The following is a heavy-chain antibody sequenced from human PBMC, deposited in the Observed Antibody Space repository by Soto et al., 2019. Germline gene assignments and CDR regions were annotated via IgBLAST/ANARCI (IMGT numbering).Heavy chain of an antibody. V-gene: IGHV4-59*01. Sequence: SETLSITRTVSGGSISSYYLSWIRQPPGKGLEWIGYIYHSGSTNYNPSLKSRVTISVDTSKNQFSLKLSSVTAADTAVYYCARERGANSHFDYWGHGTLVTVSS. CDR2: IYHSGST. J-gene: IGHJ4*01. CDR1: GGSISSYY. D-gene: IGHD1-26*01. CDR3: ARERGANSHFDY.